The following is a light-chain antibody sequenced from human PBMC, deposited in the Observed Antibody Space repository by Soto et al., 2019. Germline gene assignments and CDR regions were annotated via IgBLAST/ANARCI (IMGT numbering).Light chain of an antibody. V-gene: IGKV1-39*01. CDR3: QQTYSTPRT. CDR2: AAS. Sequence: DVQMTQSPSSLSASVGERVTITCRASQSISRYLNWYQQKPGKAPKLLIYAASSLHNGVPSRFSGSGSGTDFTLTISSLLPEDFATYYCQQTYSTPRTFGQGTKVEIK. CDR1: QSISRY. J-gene: IGKJ1*01.